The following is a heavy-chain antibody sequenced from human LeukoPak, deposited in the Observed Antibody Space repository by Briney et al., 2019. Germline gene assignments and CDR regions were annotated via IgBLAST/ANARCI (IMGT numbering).Heavy chain of an antibody. CDR2: FDPEDGET. V-gene: IGHV1-24*01. CDR1: GYTLTELS. J-gene: IGHJ4*02. Sequence: ASVNVSCTVSGYTLTELSMHWVRQAPGKGLEWMGGFDPEDGETIYAQKFQGRVTMTEDTSTDTAYMELSSLRSEDTAVYYCATAYYYDSSGYYPPGYWGQGTLVTVSS. CDR3: ATAYYYDSSGYYPPGY. D-gene: IGHD3-22*01.